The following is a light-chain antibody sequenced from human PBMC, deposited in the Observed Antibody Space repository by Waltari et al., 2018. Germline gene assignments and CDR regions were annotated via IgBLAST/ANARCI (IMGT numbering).Light chain of an antibody. CDR1: SGHSTNV. CDR3: QTGGHGTWV. J-gene: IGLJ3*02. V-gene: IGLV4-69*01. CDR2: VNSDGSH. Sequence: QLVLTQSPSASASLGASVKPTCTLSSGHSTNVIAWLQKRPEKGPRYLMKVNSDGSHKKGDGLPDRFSGSSSGAELYLTISSLQSEDEADYYCQTGGHGTWVFGGGTKLTVL.